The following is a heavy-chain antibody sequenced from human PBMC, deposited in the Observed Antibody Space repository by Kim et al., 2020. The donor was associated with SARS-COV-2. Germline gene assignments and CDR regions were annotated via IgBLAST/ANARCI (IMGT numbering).Heavy chain of an antibody. D-gene: IGHD1-1*01. J-gene: IGHJ3*02. Sequence: GGSLRLSCAASGFTFSSYHMSWVRQAPGKGLEWVSGIIGSGGRTYYADSVKGRFIISRDNSQNTPHLQMNSLGAEDTAVYYCAKDLPTGITGAFDIWGQGTVVTVSS. CDR1: GFTFSSYH. CDR2: IIGSGGRT. V-gene: IGHV3-23*01. CDR3: AKDLPTGITGAFDI.